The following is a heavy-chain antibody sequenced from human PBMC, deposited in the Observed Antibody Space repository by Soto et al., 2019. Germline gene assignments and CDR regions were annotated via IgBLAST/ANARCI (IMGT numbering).Heavy chain of an antibody. CDR2: IDHSGST. Sequence: PSETLSLTCAVNGGSFSAYYWTWIRQPPGRGLEWIGEIDHSGSTNYNPSLESRVTISIDTAKNRFSLNVTSVTAADTAVYYCVRGLRYSGMDVWGQGTAVTVSS. CDR3: VRGLRYSGMDV. V-gene: IGHV4-34*01. D-gene: IGHD2-15*01. J-gene: IGHJ6*02. CDR1: GGSFSAYY.